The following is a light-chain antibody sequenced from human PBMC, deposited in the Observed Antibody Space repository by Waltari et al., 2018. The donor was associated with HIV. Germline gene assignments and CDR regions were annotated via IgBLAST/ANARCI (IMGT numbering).Light chain of an antibody. CDR2: EVT. CDR1: SSDIGRYNL. Sequence: QSALTQPASVSGSPGQSTTFPCTATSSDIGRYNLVPWYQQHPAKAPRLMIYEVTKRPSGVSYRLSGSKSGNTASLTISGLQAEDEADYYCCSFAGSTSWVFGGGTKLTVL. V-gene: IGLV2-23*02. J-gene: IGLJ3*02. CDR3: CSFAGSTSWV.